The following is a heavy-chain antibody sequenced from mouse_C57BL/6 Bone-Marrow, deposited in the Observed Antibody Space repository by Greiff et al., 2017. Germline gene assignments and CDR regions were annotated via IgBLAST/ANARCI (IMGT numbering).Heavy chain of an antibody. CDR3: AKEAGNYDYFDY. J-gene: IGHJ2*01. CDR1: GYTFTDYN. D-gene: IGHD2-1*01. CDR2: INPNNGGT. Sequence: EVQLQQSGPELVKPGASVKMSCKASGYTFTDYNMHWVKQSHGKSLEWIGYINPNNGGTSYNQKFKGKATLTVNKSSSTAYMELRSLTSEDSAVYYCAKEAGNYDYFDYWGQGTTLTVSS. V-gene: IGHV1-22*01.